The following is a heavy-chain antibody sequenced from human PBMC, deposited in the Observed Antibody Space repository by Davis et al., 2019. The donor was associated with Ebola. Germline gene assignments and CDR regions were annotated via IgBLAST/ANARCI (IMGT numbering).Heavy chain of an antibody. D-gene: IGHD3-10*01. CDR3: ARGGSAAWFDP. V-gene: IGHV1-18*01. CDR1: GFTFSSYS. Sequence: GESLKISCAASGFTFSSYSMNWVRQAPGQGLEWMGWISAYNGNTNYAQKLQGRVTMTTDTSTSTAYMELRSLRSDDTAVYYCARGGSAAWFDPWGQGTLVTVSS. CDR2: ISAYNGNT. J-gene: IGHJ5*02.